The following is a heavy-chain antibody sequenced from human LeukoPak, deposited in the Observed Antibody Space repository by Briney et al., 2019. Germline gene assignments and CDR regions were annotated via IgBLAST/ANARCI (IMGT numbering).Heavy chain of an antibody. CDR1: GFTFSSYW. Sequence: GGSLRLSCAASGFTFSSYWMHWVRQAPGKGLVGVSRINDDGRSTSYADSMKGRFTIARDNSNSTLYLQMNSLSAEDTAIYYCAKDRGSGDYDPDYWGQGTLVTVSS. D-gene: IGHD6-19*01. J-gene: IGHJ4*02. CDR2: INDDGRST. CDR3: AKDRGSGDYDPDY. V-gene: IGHV3-74*01.